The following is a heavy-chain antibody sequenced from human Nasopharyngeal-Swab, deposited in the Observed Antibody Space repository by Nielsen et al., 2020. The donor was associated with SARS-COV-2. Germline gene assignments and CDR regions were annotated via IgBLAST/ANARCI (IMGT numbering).Heavy chain of an antibody. J-gene: IGHJ4*02. CDR3: AREGEYGAYDAPDY. D-gene: IGHD5-12*01. V-gene: IGHV1-69*10. Sequence: SVKVSCKTSGDTFTNSAISWLRQPPAQGLEGLVGIVPAIGLPNYAQKFRGRVTISANRSTTTSYLELSSLRSEDTAIYYCAREGEYGAYDAPDYWGQGTLVTVSS. CDR2: IVPAIGLP. CDR1: GDTFTNSA.